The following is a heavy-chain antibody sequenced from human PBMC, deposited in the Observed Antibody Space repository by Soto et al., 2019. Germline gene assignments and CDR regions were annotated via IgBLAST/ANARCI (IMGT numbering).Heavy chain of an antibody. CDR1: GFTFSSYG. V-gene: IGHV3-33*01. CDR2: IWYDGSNK. Sequence: QVQLVESGGGVVQPGRSLRLSCAASGFTFSSYGMHWVRQAPGKGLEWVAVIWYDGSNKYYADSVKGRFTISRDNSKNTVYLQMNSLRAEDTAVYYCARDYTDYYYYYYMDVWGKGTTVTVSS. CDR3: ARDYTDYYYYYYMDV. D-gene: IGHD4-4*01. J-gene: IGHJ6*03.